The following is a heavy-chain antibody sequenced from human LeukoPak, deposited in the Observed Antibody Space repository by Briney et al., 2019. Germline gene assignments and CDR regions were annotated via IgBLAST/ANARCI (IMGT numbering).Heavy chain of an antibody. CDR3: ARGRGVAAAAPPFDY. CDR1: GLIFSNYA. V-gene: IGHV3-23*01. Sequence: GGSLRLSCAASGLIFSNYAMSWVRQAPGKGLEWVSTIINSGGSTFYADSVKGRFTISRDNSKNTLYLQMNSLRAEDAAVYYCARGRGVAAAAPPFDYWGQGTLVTVSS. CDR2: IINSGGST. D-gene: IGHD6-13*01. J-gene: IGHJ4*02.